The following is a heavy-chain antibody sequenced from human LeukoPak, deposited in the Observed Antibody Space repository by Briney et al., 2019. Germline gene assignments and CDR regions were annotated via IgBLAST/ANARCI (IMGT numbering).Heavy chain of an antibody. V-gene: IGHV3-21*01. J-gene: IGHJ4*02. D-gene: IGHD6-13*01. CDR2: ISSSSTYI. CDR3: ARGTAGEFDY. CDR1: GFTFSSYS. Sequence: PGGSLRLSCAASGFTFSSYSMNWVRQAPGKGLEWVTSISSSSTYIYYADSVKGRFTISGDNAKNSLYLQMNSLRAEDTAVYFCARGTAGEFDYWGQGTLVTVSS.